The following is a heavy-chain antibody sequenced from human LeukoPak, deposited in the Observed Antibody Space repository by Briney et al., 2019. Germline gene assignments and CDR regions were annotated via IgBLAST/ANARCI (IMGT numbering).Heavy chain of an antibody. CDR3: ARGQWELLDEDYFDY. Sequence: ASVKVSCKASGYTFTTYYMHWVRQAPGQGLEWMGWINPNSGGTNYAQKFQGRVTMTRDTSISTAYMELSRLRSDDTAVYYCARGQWELLDEDYFDYWGQGTLVTVSS. CDR2: INPNSGGT. J-gene: IGHJ4*02. CDR1: GYTFTTYY. V-gene: IGHV1-2*02. D-gene: IGHD1-26*01.